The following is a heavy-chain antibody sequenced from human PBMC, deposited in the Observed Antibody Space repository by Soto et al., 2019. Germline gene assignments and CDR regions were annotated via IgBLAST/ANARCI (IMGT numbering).Heavy chain of an antibody. CDR3: ARESHDILTGPPWVWYFDL. V-gene: IGHV4-34*01. CDR1: GGSFSGYY. J-gene: IGHJ2*01. Sequence: QVQLQQGGAGPLRPLETLSLTCGVSGGSFSGYYWAWIRQSPGKGLEWIGEINDRGSINYNPSLTSRVRISVDTSKNHYSLNLRSVTAADTAVYYCARESHDILTGPPWVWYFDLWGRGTLVTVSS. D-gene: IGHD3-9*01. CDR2: INDRGSI.